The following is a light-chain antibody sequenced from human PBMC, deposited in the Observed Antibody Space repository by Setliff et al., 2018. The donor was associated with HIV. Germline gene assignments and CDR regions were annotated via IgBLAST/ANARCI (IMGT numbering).Light chain of an antibody. V-gene: IGLV2-14*01. CDR1: SSDVGGYNY. Sequence: SALTQPASVSGSPGQSITISCTGTSSDVGGYNYVSWYQQYPGKAPRLMISEVRNRASGVSSRFSGSKSGNTASLTISGLQTEDEGDYYCSSYTGSTLYVFGTGTKVTVL. J-gene: IGLJ1*01. CDR2: EVR. CDR3: SSYTGSTLYV.